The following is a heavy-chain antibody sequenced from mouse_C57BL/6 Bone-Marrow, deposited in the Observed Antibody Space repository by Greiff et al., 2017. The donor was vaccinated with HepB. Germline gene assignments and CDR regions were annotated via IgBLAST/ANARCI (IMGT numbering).Heavy chain of an antibody. D-gene: IGHD2-3*01. CDR2: ISNGGGST. CDR3: ARHGWSYAMDY. V-gene: IGHV5-12*01. CDR1: GFTFSDYY. J-gene: IGHJ4*01. Sequence: EVQLVESGGGLVQPGGSLKLSCAASGFTFSDYYMYWVRRTPEKRLEWVAYISNGGGSTYYPDTVKGRFTISRDNAKNTLYLQMSRLKSEDTAMYYCARHGWSYAMDYWGQGTSVTVSS.